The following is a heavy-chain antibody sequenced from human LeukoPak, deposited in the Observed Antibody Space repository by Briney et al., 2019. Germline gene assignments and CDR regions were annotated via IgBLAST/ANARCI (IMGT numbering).Heavy chain of an antibody. D-gene: IGHD2-2*01. CDR3: ARDCSSTSCYADY. CDR2: IKQDGSEK. CDR1: GFTLSRYW. V-gene: IGHV3-7*01. J-gene: IGHJ4*02. Sequence: GGSLRLSCAASGFTLSRYWMSWVRQAPGKGLEGVASIKQDGSEKYYVDSVKGRFIISRDNAKNSLYLQMNSLRAEDTAVYYCARDCSSTSCYADYWGQGTLVTVSS.